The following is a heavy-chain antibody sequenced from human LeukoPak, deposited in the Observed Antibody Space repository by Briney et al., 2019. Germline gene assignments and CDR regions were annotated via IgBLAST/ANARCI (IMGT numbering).Heavy chain of an antibody. J-gene: IGHJ6*02. CDR2: TYYRSKWYN. CDR1: GDSVSSNSAA. V-gene: IGHV6-1*01. D-gene: IGHD6-19*01. Sequence: SQTLSLTFAISGDSVSSNSAAWNWIRQSPSRGLEWLGRTYYRSKWYNDYAVSVKSRITINPDTSKNQFSLQLNSVTPEDTAVYYCARAVAVARYYYYGMDVWGQGTTVTVSS. CDR3: ARAVAVARYYYYGMDV.